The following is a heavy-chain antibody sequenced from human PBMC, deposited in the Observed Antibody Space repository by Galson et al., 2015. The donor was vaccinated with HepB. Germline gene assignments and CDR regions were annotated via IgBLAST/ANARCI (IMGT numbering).Heavy chain of an antibody. CDR1: GYTFTGYY. Sequence: SVKVSCKASGYTFTGYYMHWVRQAPGQGLEWMGWINPNSGGTNYAQKFQGRVTMTRDTSISTAYMELSRLRSDDTAVYYCARDVSHGTIFGVVRSPQLDYWGQGTLVTVSS. D-gene: IGHD3-3*01. CDR2: INPNSGGT. V-gene: IGHV1-2*02. CDR3: ARDVSHGTIFGVVRSPQLDY. J-gene: IGHJ4*02.